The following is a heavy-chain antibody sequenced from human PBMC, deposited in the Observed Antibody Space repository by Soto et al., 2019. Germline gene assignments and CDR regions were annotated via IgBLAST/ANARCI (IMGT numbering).Heavy chain of an antibody. D-gene: IGHD3-10*01. V-gene: IGHV3-9*01. CDR2: ISWNSVSI. Sequence: EVQLVESGGDLVQPGRSLRLSCAASGFNFNDYGMHWVRQAPGKGLEWVSSISWNSVSIGYADSVKGRFTISRDNAKNSLYLQMNSLRDEDTALYYCAKDMENGYNPYYYYGMDVWGQGTTVTVSS. CDR3: AKDMENGYNPYYYYGMDV. J-gene: IGHJ6*02. CDR1: GFNFNDYG.